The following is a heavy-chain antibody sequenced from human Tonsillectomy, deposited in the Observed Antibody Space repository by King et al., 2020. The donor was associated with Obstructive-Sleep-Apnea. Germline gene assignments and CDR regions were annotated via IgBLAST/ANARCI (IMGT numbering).Heavy chain of an antibody. J-gene: IGHJ4*02. D-gene: IGHD3-22*01. CDR2: IGTAGDT. Sequence: VQLVQSGGGLVQPGGSLRLSCAASGFTFSSYDMHWVRQATGKGLEWVSAIGTAGDTYYPGSVKGRFTISRENAKNSLYLQMNSLRAGDTAVYYCAREGADSSSYYSAFYFDYWGQGTLVTVSS. V-gene: IGHV3-13*04. CDR3: AREGADSSSYYSAFYFDY. CDR1: GFTFSSYD.